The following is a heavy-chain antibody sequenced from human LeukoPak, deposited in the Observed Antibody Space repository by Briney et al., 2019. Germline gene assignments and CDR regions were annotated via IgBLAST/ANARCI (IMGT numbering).Heavy chain of an antibody. J-gene: IGHJ4*02. CDR3: ARGLDSSGWYVGDY. D-gene: IGHD6-19*01. CDR1: GYTFTSYG. CDR2: ISAYNGNT. Sequence: ASVKVSCKASGYTFTSYGISWVRQAPGQGLEWMAWISAYNGNTNYAQKLQGRDTMTTDTSTSTAYMELRSLRSDDTAVYYCARGLDSSGWYVGDYWGQGTLVTVSS. V-gene: IGHV1-18*01.